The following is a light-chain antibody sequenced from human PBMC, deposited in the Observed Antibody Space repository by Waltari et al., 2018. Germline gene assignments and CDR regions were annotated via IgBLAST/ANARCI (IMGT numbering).Light chain of an antibody. CDR2: KAS. J-gene: IGKJ1*01. CDR1: QSISSW. CDR3: QQYNTYST. Sequence: DILMTQSPSTLSASVGDRVTITCRASQSISSWLAWYQQKPGKAPKLLIYKASSSETGVPSRFSGSGSGTEFTLTISNLQPDDFATYYCQQYNTYSTFGQGTKVEIK. V-gene: IGKV1-5*03.